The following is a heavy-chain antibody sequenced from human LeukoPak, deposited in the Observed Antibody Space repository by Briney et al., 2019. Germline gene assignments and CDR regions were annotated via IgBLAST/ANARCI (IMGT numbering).Heavy chain of an antibody. D-gene: IGHD2-2*02. V-gene: IGHV1-8*01. CDR3: ARGLIPRYYYGMDV. CDR1: GYTFTSYD. CDR2: MNPNSANT. J-gene: IGHJ6*02. Sequence: ASVKVSCKASGYTFTSYDINWVRQATGQGLEWMGWMNPNSANTGYAQKFQGRVTMTRNTSISTAYMELSSLRSEDTAVYYCARGLIPRYYYGMDVWGQGTTVTVSS.